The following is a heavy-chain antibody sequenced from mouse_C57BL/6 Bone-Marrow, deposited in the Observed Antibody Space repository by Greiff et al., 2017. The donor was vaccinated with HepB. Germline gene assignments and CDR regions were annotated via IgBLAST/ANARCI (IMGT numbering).Heavy chain of an antibody. CDR2: IHPNSGST. CDR1: GYTFTSYW. Sequence: VKLQQSGAELVKPGASVKLSCKASGYTFTSYWMHWVKQRPGQGLEWIGMIHPNSGSTNYNEKFKSKATLTVDKSSSTAYMQLSSLTSEDSAVYYCARPYYYGSSYGFAYWGQGTLVTVSA. D-gene: IGHD1-1*01. J-gene: IGHJ3*01. CDR3: ARPYYYGSSYGFAY. V-gene: IGHV1-64*01.